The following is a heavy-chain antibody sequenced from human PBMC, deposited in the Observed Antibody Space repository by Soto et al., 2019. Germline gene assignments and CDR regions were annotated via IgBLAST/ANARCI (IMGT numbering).Heavy chain of an antibody. CDR2: IYMNGST. J-gene: IGHJ6*02. CDR3: SGDPSGYNEGDWFFGMDV. V-gene: IGHV3-53*01. CDR1: GFSVYSNY. D-gene: IGHD5-12*01. Sequence: PGGSLRLSCAASGFSVYSNYMSWVRQAPGKGLEWVSVIYMNGSTDYADSVQGRFTISRDIYKNTLFLQVNSLRADDTAVYFCSGDPSGYNEGDWFFGMDVWGQGTTVTVSS.